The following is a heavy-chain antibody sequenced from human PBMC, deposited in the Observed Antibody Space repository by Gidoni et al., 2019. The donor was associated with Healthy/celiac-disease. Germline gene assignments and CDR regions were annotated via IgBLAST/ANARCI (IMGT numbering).Heavy chain of an antibody. CDR1: GCPLSSYG. J-gene: IGHJ4*02. V-gene: IGHV3-64D*06. CDR2: ISSNGGST. D-gene: IGHD2-15*01. CDR3: VKGMGYCSGGSCPAGGFGY. Sequence: EVQLVESGGGLVQPGGSLRLSCSASGCPLSSYGRHWVRKAPGKGLEYVSAISSNGGSTYYADSVKGRFTISRDNSKNTLYLQMSSLRAEDTAVYYCVKGMGYCSGGSCPAGGFGYWGQGTLVTVSS.